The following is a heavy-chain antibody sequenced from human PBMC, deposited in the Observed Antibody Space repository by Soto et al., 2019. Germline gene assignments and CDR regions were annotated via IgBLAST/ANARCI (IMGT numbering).Heavy chain of an antibody. D-gene: IGHD3-3*01. CDR3: VTSALFGVVDNFDY. CDR1: GGSISSSHYY. J-gene: IGHJ4*02. CDR2: ISYSGIT. V-gene: IGHV4-39*01. Sequence: SETLSLTCTVSGGSISSSHYYWGWIRQPPGKGLEWIGSISYSGITYYSPTFKGRLIISVDTSRDQFSLSLTSVTAADTAAYYCVTSALFGVVDNFDYWGQGTLVTVSS.